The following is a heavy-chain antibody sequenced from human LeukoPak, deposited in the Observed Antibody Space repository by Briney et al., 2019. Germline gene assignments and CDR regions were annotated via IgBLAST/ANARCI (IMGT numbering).Heavy chain of an antibody. D-gene: IGHD6-13*01. V-gene: IGHV4-59*01. CDR1: GGSISSYY. Sequence: SETLSLTCTVSGGSISSYYWSWIRQPPGKGLEWIGYIYYSGSTNYSPSLKSRVTISVDTSKNQFSLKLSSVTAADTAVYYCARDHRPAAGMYYYYGMDVWGQGTTVTVS. J-gene: IGHJ6*02. CDR2: IYYSGST. CDR3: ARDHRPAAGMYYYYGMDV.